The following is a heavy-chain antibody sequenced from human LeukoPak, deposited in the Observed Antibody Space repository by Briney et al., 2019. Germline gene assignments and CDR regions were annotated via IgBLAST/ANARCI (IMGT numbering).Heavy chain of an antibody. D-gene: IGHD5-18*01. V-gene: IGHV1-2*06. CDR2: INPNSGGT. Sequence: GASVKVSCKASGYTFTGYYMHWVRQAPGQGLEWMGRINPNSGGTNYAQKFQGRVTMTRDTSISTAYMELSRLRSDDTAVYDCAREYSYGHGAFDIWGQGTMVTVSS. CDR1: GYTFTGYY. CDR3: AREYSYGHGAFDI. J-gene: IGHJ3*02.